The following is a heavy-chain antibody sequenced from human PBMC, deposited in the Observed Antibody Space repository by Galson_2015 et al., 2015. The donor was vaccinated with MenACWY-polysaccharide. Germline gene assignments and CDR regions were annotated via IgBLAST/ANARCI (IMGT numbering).Heavy chain of an antibody. Sequence: SVKVSCKASGYTFTNYGISWVRQAPGQGLEWMGWISAYNGNTNYAQKLQGRVTMTTDTSTSTAYMELRSLRSDDTAVYYCARYYSGYDYGDYWGQGTLVTVSS. D-gene: IGHD5-12*01. J-gene: IGHJ4*02. CDR2: ISAYNGNT. V-gene: IGHV1-18*01. CDR3: ARYYSGYDYGDY. CDR1: GYTFTNYG.